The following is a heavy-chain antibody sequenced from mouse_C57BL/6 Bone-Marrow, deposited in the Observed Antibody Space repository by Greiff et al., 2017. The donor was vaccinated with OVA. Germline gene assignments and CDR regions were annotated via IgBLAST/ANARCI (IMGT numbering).Heavy chain of an antibody. CDR1: GFTFSSYA. V-gene: IGHV5-4*01. Sequence: EVTLVESGGGLVKPGGSLKLSCAASGFTFSSYAMSCVRPTPEQRLEWVATISAGGSYTYYPDNVKSRSTISRDKATSTLYLQMSHLKSEDTAMYYGARDRHYYGSSPIAYWGQGTLVTVSA. CDR3: ARDRHYYGSSPIAY. D-gene: IGHD1-1*01. CDR2: ISAGGSYT. J-gene: IGHJ3*01.